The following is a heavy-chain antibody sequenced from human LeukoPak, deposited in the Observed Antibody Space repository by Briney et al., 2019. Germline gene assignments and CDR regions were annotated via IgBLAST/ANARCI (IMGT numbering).Heavy chain of an antibody. CDR2: ISGSGGST. D-gene: IGHD2-15*01. Sequence: AGGSLRLSCAASGFTFSSYAMSWVRQAPGKGLEWVSAISGSGGSTYYADSVKGRFTVSRDNAKNSLYLQMNSLRAEDTAVYYCARDGGTAGEFDYWGQGTLVTVSS. J-gene: IGHJ4*02. V-gene: IGHV3-23*01. CDR3: ARDGGTAGEFDY. CDR1: GFTFSSYA.